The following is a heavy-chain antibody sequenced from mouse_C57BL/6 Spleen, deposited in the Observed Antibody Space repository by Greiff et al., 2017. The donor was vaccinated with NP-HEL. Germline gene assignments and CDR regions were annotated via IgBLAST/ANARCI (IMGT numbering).Heavy chain of an antibody. CDR2: ISYDGSN. J-gene: IGHJ2*01. D-gene: IGHD2-3*01. CDR3: ASFYDGYFSFGG. CDR1: GYSITSGYY. V-gene: IGHV3-6*01. Sequence: EVQRVESGPGLVKPSQSLSLTCSVTGYSITSGYYWNWIRQFPGNKLEWMGYISYDGSNNYNPTLKNRISITRDTSKNQFFLKLNSVTTEGTATDCCASFYDGYFSFGGWGGGATLAVSS.